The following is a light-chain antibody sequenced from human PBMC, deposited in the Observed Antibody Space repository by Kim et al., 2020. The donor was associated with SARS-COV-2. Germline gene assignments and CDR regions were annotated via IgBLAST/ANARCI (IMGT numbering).Light chain of an antibody. CDR3: QAWDSSTVV. CDR1: KLGDKY. Sequence: SYELTQPPSVSVSPGQTASITCSGDKLGDKYACGYQQKPGKSPVLVIYQDSKRPSGIPERFSGSNSGNTATLTISGTQAMDEADYYCQAWDSSTVVFGGG. CDR2: QDS. V-gene: IGLV3-1*01. J-gene: IGLJ2*01.